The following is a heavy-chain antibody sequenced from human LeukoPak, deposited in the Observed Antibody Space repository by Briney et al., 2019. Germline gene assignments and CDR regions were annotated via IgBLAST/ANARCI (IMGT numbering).Heavy chain of an antibody. V-gene: IGHV3-33*08. CDR2: IRYDGNEK. CDR1: GFTVSSSY. Sequence: GGSLRLSCAASGFTVSSSYMSWVRQAPGKGLEWVTVIRYDGNEKYYADSVKGRFTISKDNSKNMLYLQMNSLRAEDTAMYYCARDYGRSRDYGMDVWGQGTTVTVSS. J-gene: IGHJ6*02. CDR3: ARDYGRSRDYGMDV. D-gene: IGHD3-10*01.